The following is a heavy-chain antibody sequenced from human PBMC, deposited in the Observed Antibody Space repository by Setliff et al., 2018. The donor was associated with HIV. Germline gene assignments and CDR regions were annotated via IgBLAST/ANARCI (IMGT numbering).Heavy chain of an antibody. Sequence: GGSLRLSCAASGFTVSSNYMNWVRQAPGKGLEWVSSITGDGHHTFYADSVKGRFTVSRDNSKNTLYLQMSTLRAGDSAVYFCAKNVIDRGVQSWGPGTLVTVSS. CDR2: ITGDGHHT. J-gene: IGHJ5*02. CDR1: GFTVSSNY. D-gene: IGHD3-10*01. V-gene: IGHV3-23*01. CDR3: AKNVIDRGVQS.